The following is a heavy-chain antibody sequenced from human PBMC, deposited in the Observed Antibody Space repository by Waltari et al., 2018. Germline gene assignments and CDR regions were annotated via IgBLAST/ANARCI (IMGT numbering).Heavy chain of an antibody. J-gene: IGHJ3*02. Sequence: EVQLVESGGGLVQPGRSLRLSCAASGFTFDDYAMHWVRQAPGKGLEWVSGISWNSGSIGDADSVKGRFTISRDNAKNSLYLQMNSLRAEDTALYYCAKDTGAEYYDISDAFDIWGQGTMVTVSS. CDR3: AKDTGAEYYDISDAFDI. CDR2: ISWNSGSI. CDR1: GFTFDDYA. V-gene: IGHV3-9*01. D-gene: IGHD3-9*01.